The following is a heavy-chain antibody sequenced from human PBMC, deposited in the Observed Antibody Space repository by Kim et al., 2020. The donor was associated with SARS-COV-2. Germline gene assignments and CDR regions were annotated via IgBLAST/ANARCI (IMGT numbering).Heavy chain of an antibody. CDR2: ISGSGTST. D-gene: IGHD1-26*01. CDR1: GFTFRSYA. V-gene: IGHV3-23*01. J-gene: IGHJ1*01. Sequence: GGSLRLSCAASGFTFRSYAMSWVRQAPGKGLEWVSGISGSGTSTFYGDSVKGRFTISRDSFEKTVFLQMNSLRAEDTAVYYCAKGGGYSDTSTDQYWGQG. CDR3: AKGGGYSDTSTDQY.